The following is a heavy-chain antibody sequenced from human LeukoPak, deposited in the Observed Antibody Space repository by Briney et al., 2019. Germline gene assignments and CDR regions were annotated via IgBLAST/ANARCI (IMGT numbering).Heavy chain of an antibody. CDR2: INSDGSST. V-gene: IGHV3-74*01. CDR3: ARDESYYYDSSGLVSPTFDY. J-gene: IGHJ4*02. CDR1: GFTFSSYW. Sequence: GGSLRLSCAASGFTFSSYWMHWVRQAPGKGLVWVSRINSDGSSTSYADSVKGRFTISRDNAKNTLYLQMNSLRAEDTAVYYCARDESYYYDSSGLVSPTFDYWGQGTLVTVSS. D-gene: IGHD3-22*01.